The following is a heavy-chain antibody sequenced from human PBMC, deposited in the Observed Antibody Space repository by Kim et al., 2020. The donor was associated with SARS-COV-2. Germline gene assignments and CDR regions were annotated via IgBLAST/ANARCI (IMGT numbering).Heavy chain of an antibody. J-gene: IGHJ4*02. Sequence: SETLSLTCAVYGGSFSGYYWSWIRQPPGKGLEWIGEINHSGSTNYNPSLKSRVTISVDTSKNQFSLKLSSVTAADTAVYYCARGLGSGSGSFDYWGQGTLVTVSS. V-gene: IGHV4-34*01. D-gene: IGHD3-10*01. CDR3: ARGLGSGSGSFDY. CDR2: INHSGST. CDR1: GGSFSGYY.